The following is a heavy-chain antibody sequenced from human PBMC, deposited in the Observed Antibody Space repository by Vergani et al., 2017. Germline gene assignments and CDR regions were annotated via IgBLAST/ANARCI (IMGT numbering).Heavy chain of an antibody. D-gene: IGHD2-2*01. CDR3: SKRQDIVVVPAAIDD. Sequence: EVQLLVSGGGLVQSGGSLRLSCAASGFTFSSYVMSWVRQAPEKGLEWVSAISGSGGSTYYADFVKGRFTIYSDNSKITLYLQINSLRAEDTAVYYCSKRQDIVVVPAAIDDWSQGALVTVSS. V-gene: IGHV3-23*01. J-gene: IGHJ4*02. CDR2: ISGSGGST. CDR1: GFTFSSYV.